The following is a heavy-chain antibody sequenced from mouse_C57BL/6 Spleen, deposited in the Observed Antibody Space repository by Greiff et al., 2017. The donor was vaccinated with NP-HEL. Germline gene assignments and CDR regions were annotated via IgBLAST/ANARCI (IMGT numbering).Heavy chain of an antibody. CDR1: GYTFTSYW. V-gene: IGHV1-59*01. Sequence: QVQLQQPGAELVRPGTSVKLSCKASGYTFTSYWMHWVKQRPGQGLEWIGVIDPSDSYTNYNQKFKGKATLTVDTSSSTAYMQLSSLTSEDSAVYYCARETAFDYWGQGTTLTVSS. CDR2: IDPSDSYT. CDR3: ARETAFDY. D-gene: IGHD1-2*01. J-gene: IGHJ2*01.